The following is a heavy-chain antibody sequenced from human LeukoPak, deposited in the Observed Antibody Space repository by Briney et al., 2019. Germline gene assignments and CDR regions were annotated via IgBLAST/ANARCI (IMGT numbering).Heavy chain of an antibody. CDR1: GFTFGSYA. V-gene: IGHV3-23*01. D-gene: IGHD3-22*01. CDR2: IASSGTYT. CDR3: ASYDSSGPDAFDI. Sequence: GGSLRLSCATSGFTFGSYAMTWVRQAPGKGLEWVSSIASSGTYTYYADSVKGRFTISRDNSKNTLYLQMNSLRAEDTAVYYCASYDSSGPDAFDIWGQGTMVTVSS. J-gene: IGHJ3*02.